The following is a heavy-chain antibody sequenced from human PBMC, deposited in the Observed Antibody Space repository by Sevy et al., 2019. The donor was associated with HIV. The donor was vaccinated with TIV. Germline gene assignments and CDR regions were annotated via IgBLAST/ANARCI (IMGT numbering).Heavy chain of an antibody. Sequence: ASVKVSCKASGGTFSSYAISWVRQAPGQGLEWMGGIIPIFGTANYAQKFQGRVTITADESTSTAYMGLSSLRSEDTAVYYCARDRFSDFWSGYYTFDYWGQGTLVTVSS. CDR3: ARDRFSDFWSGYYTFDY. CDR2: IIPIFGTA. CDR1: GGTFSSYA. V-gene: IGHV1-69*13. J-gene: IGHJ4*02. D-gene: IGHD3-3*01.